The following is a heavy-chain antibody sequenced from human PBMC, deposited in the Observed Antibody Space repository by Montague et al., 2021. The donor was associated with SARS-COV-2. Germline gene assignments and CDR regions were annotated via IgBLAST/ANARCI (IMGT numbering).Heavy chain of an antibody. D-gene: IGHD3-10*01. V-gene: IGHV4-59*01. CDR3: ARDLGDY. J-gene: IGHJ4*02. Sequence: SETLSLTCTVSGGSFSSYYWNWIRETPGKGLEWIGDIYYSGTTXYNPSLKCRVTISLDTPKNQFSLNLNSVTAADTAVYYCARDLGDYWGQGTLVTVSS. CDR2: IYYSGTT. CDR1: GGSFSSYY.